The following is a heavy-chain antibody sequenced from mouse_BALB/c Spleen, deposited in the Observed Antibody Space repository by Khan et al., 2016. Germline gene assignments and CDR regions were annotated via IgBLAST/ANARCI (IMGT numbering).Heavy chain of an antibody. CDR3: AGGYYGGGFAY. Sequence: QVQLQQSGAELMKPGASVKISCKATGYTFSNYWIEWVKQRPGHGLEWIGEILPGSGSTNYNEKFKGKATFTADTSSNTAYMQLSSLTSEDSAVYCCAGGYYGGGFAYWGQGTLVTVSA. D-gene: IGHD1-2*01. V-gene: IGHV1-9*01. J-gene: IGHJ3*01. CDR2: ILPGSGST. CDR1: GYTFSNYW.